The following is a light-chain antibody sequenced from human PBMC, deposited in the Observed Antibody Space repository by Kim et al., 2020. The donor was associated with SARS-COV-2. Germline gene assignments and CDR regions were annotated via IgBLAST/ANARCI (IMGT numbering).Light chain of an antibody. CDR3: QQRSNWPPKLT. V-gene: IGKV3-11*01. CDR2: DAS. CDR1: QSVSSY. Sequence: EIVLTQSPATLSLSPGERATLSCRASQSVSSYLAWYQQKPGQAPRLLIYDASNRATGIPARFSGSGSGTDFTLTISSLEPEDFAVYYCQQRSNWPPKLTFGGGTKVDIK. J-gene: IGKJ4*01.